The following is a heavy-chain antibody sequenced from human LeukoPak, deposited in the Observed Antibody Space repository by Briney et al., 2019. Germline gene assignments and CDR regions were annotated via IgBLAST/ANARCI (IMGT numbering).Heavy chain of an antibody. CDR2: INHSGST. D-gene: IGHD1-26*01. V-gene: IGHV4-34*01. J-gene: IGHJ4*02. Sequence: PSETLSLTCAVYGGSFSGYYWSWIRQPPGKGPEWIGEINHSGSTNYNPSLKSRVTISVDTSKNQFSLKLSSVTAADTAVYYCARDASPVGATDYWGQGTLVTVSS. CDR1: GGSFSGYY. CDR3: ARDASPVGATDY.